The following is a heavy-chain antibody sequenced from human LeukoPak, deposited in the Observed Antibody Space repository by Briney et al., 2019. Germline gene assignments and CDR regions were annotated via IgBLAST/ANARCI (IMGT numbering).Heavy chain of an antibody. V-gene: IGHV3-23*01. CDR2: FSGSGGTT. D-gene: IGHD3-10*01. CDR1: GFTFSSYS. CDR3: AKHRNFGELSPFDS. Sequence: PGGSLRLSRAASGFTFSSYSMGWVCQAPGKGLEWVSTFSGSGGTTYYADSVKGRFTVSRDNSKNTLYLQMNSLRTEDTAIYYCAKHRNFGELSPFDSWGQGTLVTVSS. J-gene: IGHJ4*02.